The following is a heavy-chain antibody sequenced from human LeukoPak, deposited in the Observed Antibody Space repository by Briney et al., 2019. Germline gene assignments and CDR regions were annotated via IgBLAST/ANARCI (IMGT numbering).Heavy chain of an antibody. V-gene: IGHV4-4*08. CDR1: GGSISVYH. CDR2: LYDTGIT. CDR3: AKEGMGSEATTADGAFDI. Sequence: SETLSLTCTVSGGSISVYHWSWIRQPPGKGLEWIGYLYDTGITNYSPSLKSRVTISVDTSNNQNSLKLTSVTAADTAIYFCAKEGMGSEATTADGAFDIWGQGTTVTVSS. D-gene: IGHD1-26*01. J-gene: IGHJ3*02.